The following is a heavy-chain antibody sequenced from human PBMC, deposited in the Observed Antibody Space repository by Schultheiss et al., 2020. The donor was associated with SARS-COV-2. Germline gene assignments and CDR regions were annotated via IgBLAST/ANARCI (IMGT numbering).Heavy chain of an antibody. Sequence: SETLSLTCAVYGGSFSGYYWSWIRQPPGKGLEWIGEINHSGSTNYNPSLKSRVTISVDTSKNQFSLKLSSVTAADTAVYYCARVSSTIFGVVINYYYMDVWGKGTTVTVSS. CDR2: INHSGST. D-gene: IGHD3-3*01. CDR1: GGSFSGYY. J-gene: IGHJ6*03. V-gene: IGHV4-34*01. CDR3: ARVSSTIFGVVINYYYMDV.